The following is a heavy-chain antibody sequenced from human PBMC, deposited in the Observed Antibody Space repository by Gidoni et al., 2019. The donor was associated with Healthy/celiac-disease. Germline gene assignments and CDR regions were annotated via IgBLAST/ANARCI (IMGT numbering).Heavy chain of an antibody. Sequence: EVQLVASGGGLVQPGGSLRLSCAASGFPFSSYSMNWVRQAPGKGLEWVSYISSSSSTIYYADSVKGRFTISRDNAKNSLYLQMNSLRAEDTAVYYCARDRGRVVVPAAIRIDYYYGMDVWGQGTTVTVSS. D-gene: IGHD2-2*01. CDR3: ARDRGRVVVPAAIRIDYYYGMDV. CDR1: GFPFSSYS. CDR2: ISSSSSTI. J-gene: IGHJ6*02. V-gene: IGHV3-48*04.